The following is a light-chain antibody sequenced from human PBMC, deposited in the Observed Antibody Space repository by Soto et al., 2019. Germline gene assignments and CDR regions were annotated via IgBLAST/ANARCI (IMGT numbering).Light chain of an antibody. CDR1: HILLHSNGYNY. Sequence: DIVMTHSPLSLPVTPVDPSSISFISSHILLHSNGYNYLDWYLQKPGQSPQLLIYLGSNRASGVPDRFSGSGSGTDFTLKISRVEAEDVGVYYCMQALQTPLTFGGGTKVDIK. V-gene: IGKV2-28*01. CDR2: LGS. J-gene: IGKJ4*01. CDR3: MQALQTPLT.